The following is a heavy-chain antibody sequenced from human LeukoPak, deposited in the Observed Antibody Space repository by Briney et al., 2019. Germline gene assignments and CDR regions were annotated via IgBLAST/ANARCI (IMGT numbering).Heavy chain of an antibody. CDR2: ISSSGSTI. Sequence: GGSLRLSCAASGFTFSSYEMNWVRQAPGKGLEWVSYISSSGSTIYYADSAKGRFTISRDNAKNSLYLQMNSLRAEDTAVYYCARSKEVATIGLLDYWGQGTLVTVSS. CDR3: ARSKEVATIGLLDY. V-gene: IGHV3-48*03. CDR1: GFTFSSYE. J-gene: IGHJ4*02. D-gene: IGHD5-12*01.